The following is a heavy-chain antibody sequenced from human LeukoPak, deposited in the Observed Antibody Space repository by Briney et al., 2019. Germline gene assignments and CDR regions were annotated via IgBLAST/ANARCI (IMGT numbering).Heavy chain of an antibody. D-gene: IGHD3-9*01. CDR2: ISAYNGNT. CDR3: ASVPGILTGYYGAFDI. Sequence: GASVKVSCTASGYTFNRYDIHWVRQATGQGLEWMGWISAYNGNTNYAQKLQGRVTMTTDTSTSTAYMELRSLRSDDTAVYYCASVPGILTGYYGAFDIWGQGTMVTVSS. CDR1: GYTFNRYD. V-gene: IGHV1-18*01. J-gene: IGHJ3*02.